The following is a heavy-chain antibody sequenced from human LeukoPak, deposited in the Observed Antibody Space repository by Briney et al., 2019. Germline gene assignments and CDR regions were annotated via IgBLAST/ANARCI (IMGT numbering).Heavy chain of an antibody. CDR2: INGDGSTT. J-gene: IGHJ4*02. CDR1: GFTFSRYW. CDR3: ETGNYYDSRGYYTFGY. Sequence: GGSLRLSCAASGFTFSRYWMHWVRQVPGKGLVWVSLINGDGSTTSYADFVKGRFTISRDNAKNTLSLQLNSLRAEDTAVYYCETGNYYDSRGYYTFGYWGKGTLVTVSS. V-gene: IGHV3-74*01. D-gene: IGHD3-22*01.